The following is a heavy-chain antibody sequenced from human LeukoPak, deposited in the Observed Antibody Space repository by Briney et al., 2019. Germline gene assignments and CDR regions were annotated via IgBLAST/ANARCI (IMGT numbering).Heavy chain of an antibody. D-gene: IGHD1-26*01. Sequence: PSETLSLTCTVSGGSISSYYWSWIRQSPGKGLEWIGYIYYSGSTNYNPSLKSRVTISVDTSKNQFSLKLSSVTAADTAVYYCARVSIVGATRAFDIWGQGTMVTVSS. J-gene: IGHJ3*02. CDR3: ARVSIVGATRAFDI. CDR1: GGSISSYY. CDR2: IYYSGST. V-gene: IGHV4-59*01.